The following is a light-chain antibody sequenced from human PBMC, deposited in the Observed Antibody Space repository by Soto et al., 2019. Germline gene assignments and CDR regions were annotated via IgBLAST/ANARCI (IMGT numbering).Light chain of an antibody. CDR2: GAT. J-gene: IGKJ1*01. Sequence: EIVMTQSPATLSVSRGERATLSCRASQSVSILLAWYQQKPGQAPRLLIHGATTRATGIPAMFNGSGSGTEFTLTNCCLQSEDIAVYYCQQYNNWPRTFGQGTKVDIK. V-gene: IGKV3-15*01. CDR1: QSVSIL. CDR3: QQYNNWPRT.